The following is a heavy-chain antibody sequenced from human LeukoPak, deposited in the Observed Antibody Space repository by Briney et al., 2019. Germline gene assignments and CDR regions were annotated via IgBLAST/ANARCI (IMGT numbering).Heavy chain of an antibody. Sequence: GGSLRLSCAASGFTFSSYGMHWVRQAPGKGLEWVAVIWYDGSNKYYADSVKGRFTISRDNSKNTLYLQMNSLRAEDTAVYYCAKDRRCYYDTKTSAYFDYWGQGTLVTVSS. J-gene: IGHJ4*02. CDR3: AKDRRCYYDTKTSAYFDY. CDR1: GFTFSSYG. D-gene: IGHD3-22*01. CDR2: IWYDGSNK. V-gene: IGHV3-33*06.